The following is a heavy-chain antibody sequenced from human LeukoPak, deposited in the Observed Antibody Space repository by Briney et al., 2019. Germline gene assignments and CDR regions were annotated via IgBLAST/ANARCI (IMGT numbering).Heavy chain of an antibody. J-gene: IGHJ4*02. CDR3: AREDFRRNSYFFDF. CDR2: TSAHNGYP. CDR1: GYTFVDYA. Sequence: ASVTVSCKPSGYTFVDYAIHWVRQAPGQGLEWLGYTSAHNGYPHYGLKFRGRVTMTRDTSTNTAYMELRGLRSDDTALYYCAREDFRRNSYFFDFWGQGALVIVSS. V-gene: IGHV1-18*01. D-gene: IGHD4-23*01.